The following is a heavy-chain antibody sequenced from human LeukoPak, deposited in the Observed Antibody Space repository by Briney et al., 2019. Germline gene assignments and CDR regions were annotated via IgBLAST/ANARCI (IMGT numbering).Heavy chain of an antibody. D-gene: IGHD3-10*01. CDR1: GFTFSHYE. J-gene: IGHJ4*02. CDR2: ISSSGGTM. Sequence: GGSLRLSCAASGFTFSHYEMNWVRLAPGRGLEWVPYISSSGGTMYYSDSVKGRFTISRDNAKNSLYLQMNSLGAEDTAVYYCARVHGYWGSGDYYFDSWGQGTLVTVSS. CDR3: ARVHGYWGSGDYYFDS. V-gene: IGHV3-48*03.